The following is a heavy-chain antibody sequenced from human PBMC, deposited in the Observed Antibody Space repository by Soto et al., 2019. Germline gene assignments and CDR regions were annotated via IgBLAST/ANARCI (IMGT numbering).Heavy chain of an antibody. D-gene: IGHD3-16*01. J-gene: IGHJ4*02. Sequence: GGSLRLSCAASGFTFPMYWMSWVRQVPGKGLEWVANIQHDGNERNYADSMKGRFTISRDNAKNSLYLQMSSLRAEDTALYYCARHGGTPDLYFDYWGQGTPVTVSS. CDR3: ARHGGTPDLYFDY. CDR1: GFTFPMYW. CDR2: IQHDGNER. V-gene: IGHV3-7*03.